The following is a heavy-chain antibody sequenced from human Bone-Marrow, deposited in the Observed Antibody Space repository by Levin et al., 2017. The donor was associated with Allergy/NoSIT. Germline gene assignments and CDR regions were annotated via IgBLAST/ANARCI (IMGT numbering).Heavy chain of an antibody. V-gene: IGHV3-48*03. D-gene: IGHD2-15*01. CDR3: ARAHCSGGSCYSRYYYYYYMDV. Sequence: GESLKISCAASGFTFSSYEMNWVRQAPGKGLEWVSYISSSGSTIYYADSVKGRFTISRDNAKNSLYLQMNSLRAEDTAVYYCARAHCSGGSCYSRYYYYYYMDVWGKGTTVTVSS. CDR2: ISSSGSTI. CDR1: GFTFSSYE. J-gene: IGHJ6*03.